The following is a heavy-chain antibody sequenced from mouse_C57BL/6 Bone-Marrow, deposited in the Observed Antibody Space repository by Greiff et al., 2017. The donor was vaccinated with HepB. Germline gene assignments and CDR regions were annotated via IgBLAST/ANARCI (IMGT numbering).Heavy chain of an antibody. CDR3: ARGGGVYYGSPHWYFDV. CDR1: GYSITSGYY. D-gene: IGHD1-1*01. CDR2: ISYDGSN. V-gene: IGHV3-6*01. J-gene: IGHJ1*03. Sequence: EVKLVESGPGLVKPSQSLSLTCSVTGYSITSGYYWNWIRQFPGNKLEWMGYISYDGSNNYNPSLKNRISITRDTSKNQFFLKLNSVTTEDTATYYCARGGGVYYGSPHWYFDVWGTGTTVTVSS.